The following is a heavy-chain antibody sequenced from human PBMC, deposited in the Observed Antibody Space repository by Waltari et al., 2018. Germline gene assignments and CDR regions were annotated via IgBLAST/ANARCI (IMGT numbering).Heavy chain of an antibody. D-gene: IGHD1-26*01. J-gene: IGHJ4*02. CDR1: GGSFSGYY. V-gene: IGHV4-34*01. CDR2: INHSGST. CDR3: ARGPVGDY. Sequence: QVQLQQWGAGLLKPSETLSLTCAVYGGSFSGYYWSWIRQPPGKGLEWIGEINHSGSTNYNPSLKSRVTISVDTSKNQFSLKLSPVTAADTAVYYCARGPVGDYWGQGTLVTVSS.